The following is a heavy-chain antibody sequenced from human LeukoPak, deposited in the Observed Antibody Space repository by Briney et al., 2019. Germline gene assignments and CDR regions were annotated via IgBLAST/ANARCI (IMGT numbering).Heavy chain of an antibody. V-gene: IGHV4-61*02. CDR2: IYTSGSTSGST. CDR3: TRGASLSAWIDP. CDR1: GGSISSNNYY. J-gene: IGHJ5*02. Sequence: PSETLSLTCTVSGGSISSNNYYWNWIRQPAGKGLEWIGRIYTSGSTSGSTNYNPSLKSRVTISVDTSKNQFSLKLSSVTAADTAVYYCTRGASLSAWIDPWGQGTLVTVSS. D-gene: IGHD3-10*01.